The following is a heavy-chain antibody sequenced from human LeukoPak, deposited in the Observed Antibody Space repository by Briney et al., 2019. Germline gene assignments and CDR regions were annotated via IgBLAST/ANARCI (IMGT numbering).Heavy chain of an antibody. J-gene: IGHJ4*02. CDR2: IYLGDSDT. CDR3: VRHRNWNYDY. D-gene: IGHD1-1*01. CDR1: GDSFTTYW. V-gene: IGHV5-51*01. Sequence: NAGESLKISCKGSGDSFTTYWIGWVRQMPGKGLEWMGIIYLGDSDTRYSPSFQGQVAISADKSINTAYLQWSSLKASDTAMYYCVRHRNWNYDYWGQGTLVTVSS.